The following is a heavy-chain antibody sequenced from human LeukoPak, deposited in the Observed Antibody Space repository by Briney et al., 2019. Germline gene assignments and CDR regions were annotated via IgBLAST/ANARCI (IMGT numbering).Heavy chain of an antibody. CDR1: GFTFSDYY. J-gene: IGHJ3*02. Sequence: PGGSLRLSCAASGFTFSDYYMSWIRQAPGKGLEWVSYISSSGSTIYYADSVKGRFTISRDNAKNSLYLQMNSLRAEDTAVYYCASPSSSWYDAFDIWGQGTMVTVSS. V-gene: IGHV3-11*01. CDR2: ISSSGSTI. CDR3: ASPSSSWYDAFDI. D-gene: IGHD6-13*01.